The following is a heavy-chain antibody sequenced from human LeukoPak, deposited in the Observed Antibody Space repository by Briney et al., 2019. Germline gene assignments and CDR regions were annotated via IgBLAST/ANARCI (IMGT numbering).Heavy chain of an antibody. CDR1: VFTFTDYY. D-gene: IGHD4-23*01. V-gene: IGHV3-11*06. J-gene: IGHJ5*02. CDR2: TSSSSSYT. CDR3: ARAKVKGPNGWFDP. Sequence: GGSLRLSCAASVFTFTDYYMSWIRQTPRKGLEWVSYTSSSSSYTNYADSVKGRFTISRDNAKNSLYLQMNSLRAEDTAVYYCARAKVKGPNGWFDPWGQGTLVTVSS.